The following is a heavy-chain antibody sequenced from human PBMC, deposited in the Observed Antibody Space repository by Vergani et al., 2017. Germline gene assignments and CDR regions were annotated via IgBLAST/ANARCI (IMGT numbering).Heavy chain of an antibody. CDR1: GGPFSSYA. J-gene: IGHJ2*01. CDR3: ARTLYCGGDCYSNWYFDL. D-gene: IGHD2-21*02. Sequence: QVQLVQSGAEVKTPGSSVKVSCKASGGPFSSYAISWVRQAPGQGLEWMGGIIPIFGTANYAQKFHGRVTITADESTSTAYMELSSLGSEDTAVYYCARTLYCGGDCYSNWYFDLWGRGTLVTVSS. V-gene: IGHV1-69*01. CDR2: IIPIFGTA.